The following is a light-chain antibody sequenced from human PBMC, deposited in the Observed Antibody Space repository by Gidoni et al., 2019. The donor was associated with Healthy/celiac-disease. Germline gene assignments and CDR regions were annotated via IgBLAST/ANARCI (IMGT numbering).Light chain of an antibody. CDR3: QQRSNPLT. CDR2: DAS. J-gene: IGKJ4*01. CDR1: QSVSSY. Sequence: EIVLTQSPATLSLSPGERATLSCRASQSVSSYVAWYQQKPGQAPRLLIYDASNRATGIPARFSGSGSGTDFTLTISSLEPEDFAVYYCQQRSNPLTFXGXTKVEIK. V-gene: IGKV3-11*01.